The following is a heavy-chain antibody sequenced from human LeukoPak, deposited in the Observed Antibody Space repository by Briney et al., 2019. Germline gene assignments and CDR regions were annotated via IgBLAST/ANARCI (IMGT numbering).Heavy chain of an antibody. D-gene: IGHD3-10*01. J-gene: IGHJ5*02. CDR2: IYYSGST. CDR3: AREFAYSWFDP. CDR1: GGSISSGDYY. V-gene: IGHV4-30-4*01. Sequence: SQTLSLTCTVSGGSISSGDYYWSWIRQPPGMGLEWIGYIYYSGSTYYNPSLKSRVTISVDTSKNQFSLKLSSVTAADTAVYYCAREFAYSWFDPWGQGTLVTVSS.